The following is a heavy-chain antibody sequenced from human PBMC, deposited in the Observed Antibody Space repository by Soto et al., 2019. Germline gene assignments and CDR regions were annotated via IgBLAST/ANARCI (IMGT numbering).Heavy chain of an antibody. J-gene: IGHJ6*02. V-gene: IGHV3-33*06. CDR3: ANLGGDGYKLGQDYNGMDV. CDR2: IWYDGSLQ. Sequence: QVQMVESGGGVVQPGRSLRLSCAASGFSFENYGMHWVRQAPGRGLEWVAIIWYDGSLQYYAAAVKGRFNISRDNSKNTLYLEMNSLRAEDTAGYYCANLGGDGYKLGQDYNGMDVWGQGTTVIVSS. D-gene: IGHD3-16*01. CDR1: GFSFENYG.